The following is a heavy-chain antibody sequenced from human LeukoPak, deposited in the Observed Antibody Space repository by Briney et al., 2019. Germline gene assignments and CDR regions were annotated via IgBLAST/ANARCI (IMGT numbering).Heavy chain of an antibody. CDR3: ARDNSVFDY. J-gene: IGHJ4*02. CDR1: GGSFSGYY. Sequence: SETLSLTCAVYGGSFSGYYWSWIRQPPGKGLEWIGYIYYSGSTNYNPSLKSRVTISVDTSKNQFSLKLSSVTAADTAVYYCARDNSVFDYWGQGTLVTVSS. CDR2: IYYSGST. D-gene: IGHD1-1*01. V-gene: IGHV4-59*12.